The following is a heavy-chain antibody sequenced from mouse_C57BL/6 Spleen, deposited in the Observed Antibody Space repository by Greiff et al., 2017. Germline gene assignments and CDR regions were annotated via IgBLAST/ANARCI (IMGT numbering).Heavy chain of an antibody. J-gene: IGHJ4*01. D-gene: IGHD3-2*02. Sequence: VKLQESGAELVRPGTSVKMSCKASGYTFTNYWIGWAKQRPGHGLAWIGDIYPGGGYTNYNEKVKGKATLTADNYTRTAYMQFRSLTSEDSAIYSCARGSSGYDYAMDYWGQGTSVTVSS. CDR2: IYPGGGYT. CDR3: ARGSSGYDYAMDY. CDR1: GYTFTNYW. V-gene: IGHV1-63*01.